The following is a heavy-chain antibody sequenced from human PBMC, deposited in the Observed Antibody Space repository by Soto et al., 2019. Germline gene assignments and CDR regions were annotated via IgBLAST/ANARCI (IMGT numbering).Heavy chain of an antibody. CDR2: IYYSGST. CDR1: DC. CDR3: ARHDSSGSSNWFDS. Sequence: DCWVMKHKPPGKGLEWIGSIYYSGSTSYNPSLRSRVTISVDTSKNQFSLKLSSVTAADTAVFYRARHDSSGSSNWFDSRVQRTLDIVSS. J-gene: IGHJ5*01. D-gene: IGHD6-19*01. V-gene: IGHV4-39*01.